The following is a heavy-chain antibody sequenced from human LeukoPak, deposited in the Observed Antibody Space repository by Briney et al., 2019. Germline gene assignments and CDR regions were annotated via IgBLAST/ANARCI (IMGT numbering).Heavy chain of an antibody. CDR2: INTGGGTT. CDR3: AKGGGWYV. Sequence: PGGSLRLSCAASGFTFSSFAMTWVRQAPGKGLEWVSVINTGGGTTDYADSVKGRFTISRDNSKNTLYLQMNSLRAEDTAVYYCAKGGGWYVWGQGTLVTVSS. V-gene: IGHV3-23*01. D-gene: IGHD6-19*01. J-gene: IGHJ4*02. CDR1: GFTFSSFA.